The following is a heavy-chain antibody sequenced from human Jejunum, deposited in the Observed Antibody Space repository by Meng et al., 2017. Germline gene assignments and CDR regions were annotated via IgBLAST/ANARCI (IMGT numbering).Heavy chain of an antibody. V-gene: IGHV3-49*03. CDR1: GFTFSDYT. D-gene: IGHD3-16*02. CDR2: IRRKDYGATT. J-gene: IGHJ3*02. Sequence: GESLKISCKGSGFTFSDYTMSWFRQAPGKGLEWVGFIRRKDYGATTNYAASVEGRFSISRDDSTSIAYLQMSSLKTEDTAVYYCTREASFYDYGWGSYRTDAFDIWGQGTMVTVSS. CDR3: TREASFYDYGWGSYRTDAFDI.